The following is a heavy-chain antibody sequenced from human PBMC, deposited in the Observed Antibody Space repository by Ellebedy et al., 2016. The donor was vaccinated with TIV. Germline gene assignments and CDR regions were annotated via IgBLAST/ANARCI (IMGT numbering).Heavy chain of an antibody. J-gene: IGHJ5*02. Sequence: PGGSLRLSCAASGFSFRSYWMSWVRQAPGKGLEWVDSIYQDGSFRYYVDSVKGRFTISRDNANNALFLQMNSLRAEETALYYCARRGSYGDYAVQVNSWLDRWGRGTLVPVSS. CDR2: IYQDGSFR. D-gene: IGHD3-16*01. CDR3: ARRGSYGDYAVQVNSWLDR. CDR1: GFSFRSYW. V-gene: IGHV3-7*01.